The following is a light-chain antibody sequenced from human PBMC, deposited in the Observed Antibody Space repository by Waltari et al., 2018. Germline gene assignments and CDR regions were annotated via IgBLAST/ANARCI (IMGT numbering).Light chain of an antibody. V-gene: IGLV1-40*01. CDR2: GNS. Sequence: QSVLTQPPSVSGAPGQRVTISCPVSSSNIGAGYDLHWYQQLPGTAPKLLIYGNSNRPSGVPDRFSGSKSGTSASLAITGLQAEDEADYYCQSYDSSLSGYVFGTGTKVTVL. CDR1: SSNIGAGYD. J-gene: IGLJ1*01. CDR3: QSYDSSLSGYV.